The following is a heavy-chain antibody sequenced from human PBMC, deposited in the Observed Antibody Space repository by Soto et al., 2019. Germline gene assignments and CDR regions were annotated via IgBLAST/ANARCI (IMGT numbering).Heavy chain of an antibody. CDR3: ASDLGEVPAF. Sequence: GGSLRLSCAASGFPFRSSSMNWVRQAPGKGLEWLSSISSSSYYIFYVDSVQGRFTISRDNAKNSLYLQMNSLRAEDTAVYYWASDLGEVPAFWGQGTPVTVSS. CDR2: ISSSSYYI. CDR1: GFPFRSSS. D-gene: IGHD3-10*01. V-gene: IGHV3-21*01. J-gene: IGHJ4*02.